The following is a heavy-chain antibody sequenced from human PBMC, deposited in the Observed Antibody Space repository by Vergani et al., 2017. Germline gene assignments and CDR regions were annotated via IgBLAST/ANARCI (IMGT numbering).Heavy chain of an antibody. J-gene: IGHJ4*02. V-gene: IGHV3-23*04. D-gene: IGHD3-22*01. CDR2: ISGSGGST. CDR3: AKDPTHYYDSSGYYTVDY. Sequence: EVQLVESGGGLIQPGGSLRLSCAASGFTVSSNYMSWVRQAPGTGLEWVSAISGSGGSTYYADSVKGRFTISRDNSKNTLYLQMNSLRAEDTAVYYCAKDPTHYYDSSGYYTVDYWGQGTLVTVSS. CDR1: GFTVSSNY.